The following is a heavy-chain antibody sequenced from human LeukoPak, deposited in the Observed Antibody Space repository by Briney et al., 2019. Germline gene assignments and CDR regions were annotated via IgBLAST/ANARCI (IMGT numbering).Heavy chain of an antibody. D-gene: IGHD6-13*01. J-gene: IGHJ6*03. Sequence: SQTLSLTCTVSGGSIGSGSYYWSWIRQPAGKGLEWIGRIYTSGSTNYNPSLKSRVTISVDTSKNQFSLKLSSVTAADTAVYYCARLAGYSRNYYYYYMDVWGKGTTVTVSS. V-gene: IGHV4-61*02. CDR3: ARLAGYSRNYYYYYMDV. CDR1: GGSIGSGSYY. CDR2: IYTSGST.